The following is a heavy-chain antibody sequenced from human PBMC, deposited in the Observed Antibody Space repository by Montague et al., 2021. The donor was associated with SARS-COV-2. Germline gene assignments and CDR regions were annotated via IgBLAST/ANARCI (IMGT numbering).Heavy chain of an antibody. CDR3: ARTPTRPLSLDS. Sequence: SETLSLTCTVSGGSISSSSYYWGWIRRPPGKGPEWIGSIYYSGTTFYXPSLRSRVTMSVDTSKNQFSLNLNSVTAADTAIYYCARTPTRPLSLDSWGQGTLVTVSS. CDR2: IYYSGTT. D-gene: IGHD6-6*01. CDR1: GGSISSSSYY. V-gene: IGHV4-39*07. J-gene: IGHJ4*02.